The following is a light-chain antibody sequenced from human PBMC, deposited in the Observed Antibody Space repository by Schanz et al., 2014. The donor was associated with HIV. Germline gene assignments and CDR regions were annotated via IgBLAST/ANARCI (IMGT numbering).Light chain of an antibody. J-gene: IGKJ4*01. Sequence: EVVMTQSPATLSVSPGERATLSCRASQSVGSDLAWYQQKPGQAPRLLIYGASTRATGVPARFSGSGSGTEFTLTISRLEPEDFAVYYCQQYGSSPRTFGGGTKVEIK. CDR3: QQYGSSPRT. CDR2: GAS. CDR1: QSVGSD. V-gene: IGKV3-15*01.